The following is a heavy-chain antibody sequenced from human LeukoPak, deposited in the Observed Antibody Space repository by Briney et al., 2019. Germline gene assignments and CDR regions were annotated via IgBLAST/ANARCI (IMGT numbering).Heavy chain of an antibody. V-gene: IGHV4-34*01. CDR1: GGSFSGYY. J-gene: IGHJ4*02. CDR3: ARRPRPIAARPGRPGGVRSGARPFDY. CDR2: INHSGST. Sequence: SETLSLTCAVYGGSFSGYYWSWIRQPPGKGLEWIGEINHSGSTNYNPSPKSRVTISVDTSKNQFSLKLSSVTAADTAVYYCARRPRPIAARPGRPGGVRSGARPFDYWGQGTLVTVSS. D-gene: IGHD6-6*01.